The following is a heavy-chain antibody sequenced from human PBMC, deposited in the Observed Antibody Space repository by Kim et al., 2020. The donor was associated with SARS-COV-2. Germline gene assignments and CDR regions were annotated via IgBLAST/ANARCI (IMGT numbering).Heavy chain of an antibody. CDR2: IYSDGSST. CDR1: GFTFSSYW. CDR3: ARETGYCSGGNCYSGNRPLNY. V-gene: IGHV3-74*01. Sequence: GGSLRLSCAASGFTFSSYWTHWVRQAPGKGLVWLSRIYSDGSSTSYADSVKGRFTISRDNAKNTLYLQMNSLRAEDTAAYYCARETGYCSGGNCYSGNRPLNYWGQGALVAVSS. J-gene: IGHJ4*02. D-gene: IGHD2-15*01.